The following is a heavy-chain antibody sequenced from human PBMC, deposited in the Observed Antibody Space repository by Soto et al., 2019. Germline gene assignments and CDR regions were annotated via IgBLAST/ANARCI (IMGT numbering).Heavy chain of an antibody. J-gene: IGHJ4*02. CDR2: ISFDGSTT. CDR1: GFTFSSYW. D-gene: IGHD5-18*01. CDR3: ARGGAHTAMAKEY. Sequence: GSLRLSCAASGFTFSSYWMHWVRQASGKGLVWVSRISFDGSTTTYADSVKGRFTISRDNAKNTLYLQMNSLRAEDTAVYYCARGGAHTAMAKEYWGQGAIVTVYS. V-gene: IGHV3-74*01.